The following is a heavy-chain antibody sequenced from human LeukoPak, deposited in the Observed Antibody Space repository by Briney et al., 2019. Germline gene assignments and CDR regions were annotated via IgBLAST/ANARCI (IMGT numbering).Heavy chain of an antibody. CDR3: ARELRYFDWLPTLDY. V-gene: IGHV3-48*03. CDR1: GFTFRTYE. D-gene: IGHD3-9*01. J-gene: IGHJ4*02. CDR2: ISTSGSTI. Sequence: GSLRLSCAASGFTFRTYEMNWVREAPGKGREWVSYISTSGSTIYYADSVKGRFTISRDNAKNSLYLQMNSLRAEDTAVYYCARELRYFDWLPTLDYWGQGTLVTVSS.